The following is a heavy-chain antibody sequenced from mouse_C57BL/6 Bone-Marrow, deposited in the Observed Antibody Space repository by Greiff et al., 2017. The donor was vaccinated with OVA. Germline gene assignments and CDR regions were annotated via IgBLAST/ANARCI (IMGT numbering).Heavy chain of an antibody. Sequence: VQLKQSGPGLAKPSQSLSLTCSVSGYSITSDYWHWIRKFPGTKLEYMGYISYCGSTYYNTSLINRISISRDSSKNQYYLQLNSVTTEDTATYYGTKSTLYFDDWGTGTSVTVSS. CDR3: TKSTLYFDD. V-gene: IGHV3-8*01. J-gene: IGHJ1*03. CDR2: ISYCGST. CDR1: GYSITSDY. D-gene: IGHD5-1*01.